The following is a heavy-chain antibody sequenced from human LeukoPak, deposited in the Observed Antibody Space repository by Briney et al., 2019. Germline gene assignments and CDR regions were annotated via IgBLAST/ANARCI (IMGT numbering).Heavy chain of an antibody. J-gene: IGHJ5*02. CDR1: EYTFATYW. CDR3: ARTGAAGMYNWLDP. D-gene: IGHD6-13*01. V-gene: IGHV5-51*01. CDR2: IYPGDSDT. Sequence: GESLRISCKASEYTFATYWIAWVRQMPGQGLEWMGIIYPGDSDTRYSPSFQGHVTISADRSISTAYLQWSSMRASDTAMYYCARTGAAGMYNWLDPWGQGTLVTVSS.